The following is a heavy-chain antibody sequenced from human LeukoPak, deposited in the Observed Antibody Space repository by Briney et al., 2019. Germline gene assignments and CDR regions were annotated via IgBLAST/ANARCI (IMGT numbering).Heavy chain of an antibody. CDR2: IYYSGST. D-gene: IGHD3-9*01. CDR3: ARADVLRYFDWLDSGYYFDY. Sequence: PSETLSLTCTVSGGSISIYYWSWIRQPPGKGLEWIGYIYYSGSTNYNPSLKSRVTISVDTSKNQFSLKLSSVTAADTAVYYCARADVLRYFDWLDSGYYFDYWGQGTLVTVSS. V-gene: IGHV4-59*01. J-gene: IGHJ4*02. CDR1: GGSISIYY.